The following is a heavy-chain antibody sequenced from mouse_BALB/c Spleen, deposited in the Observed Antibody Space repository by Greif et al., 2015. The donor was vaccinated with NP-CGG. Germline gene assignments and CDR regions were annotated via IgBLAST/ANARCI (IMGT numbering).Heavy chain of an antibody. CDR3: ARHEGYYGNYAMDY. Sequence: EVKLVEPGGGLVQPGGSLKLSCATSGFTLSDYYMYWVRQTPEKRLEWVAYISNGGGSTYYPDTVKGRFTISRDNAKNTLYLQMSRLKSEDTAMYYCARHEGYYGNYAMDYWGQGTSVTVSS. V-gene: IGHV5-12*02. CDR2: ISNGGGST. CDR1: GFTLSDYY. D-gene: IGHD2-1*01. J-gene: IGHJ4*01.